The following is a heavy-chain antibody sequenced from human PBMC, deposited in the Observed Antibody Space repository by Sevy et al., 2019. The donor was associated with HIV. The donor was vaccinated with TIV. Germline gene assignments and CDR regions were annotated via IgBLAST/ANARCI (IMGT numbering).Heavy chain of an antibody. D-gene: IGHD2-15*01. CDR3: ASGDIVVVVAAH. CDR1: GGSISSGDYY. Sequence: SEILSLTCTVSGGSISSGDYYWSWIRQPPGKGLEWIGYIYYSGSTSYNPSLKSRVTISVDTSKNQFSLKLSSVTTAETAVYYCASGDIVVVVAAHWGQGTLVTVSS. J-gene: IGHJ4*02. V-gene: IGHV4-30-4*01. CDR2: IYYSGST.